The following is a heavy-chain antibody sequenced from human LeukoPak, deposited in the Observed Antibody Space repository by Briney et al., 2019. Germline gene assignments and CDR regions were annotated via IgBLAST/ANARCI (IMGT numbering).Heavy chain of an antibody. Sequence: PSETLSLTCAVYGGSFSGYYWSWIHQPPGKGLEWIGEINHSGSTNYNPSLKSRVTISVDTSKNQFSLKLSSVTAADTAVYYCARHRFASPLDSWGQGTLVTVSS. D-gene: IGHD2-21*01. CDR3: ARHRFASPLDS. CDR1: GGSFSGYY. J-gene: IGHJ4*02. V-gene: IGHV4-34*01. CDR2: INHSGST.